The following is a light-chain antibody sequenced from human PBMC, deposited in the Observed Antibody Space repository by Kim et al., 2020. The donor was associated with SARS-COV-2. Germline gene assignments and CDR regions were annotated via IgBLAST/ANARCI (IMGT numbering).Light chain of an antibody. CDR2: DAS. V-gene: IGKV3-11*01. CDR1: QSVTTY. CDR3: QHRSSWPQT. J-gene: IGKJ3*01. Sequence: EVVLTQSPATLSFSPGERATLSCRASQSVTTYLAWYQQKPGQAPRLLIYDASNRATGIPARFSGSGSGTDFTLTISSLEPEDFAVYYCQHRSSWPQTFGPGTKVDIK.